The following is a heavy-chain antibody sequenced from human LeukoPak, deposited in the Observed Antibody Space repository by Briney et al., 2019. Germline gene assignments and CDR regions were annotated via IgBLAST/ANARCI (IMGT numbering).Heavy chain of an antibody. CDR2: IKQDGSEK. V-gene: IGHV3-7*01. D-gene: IGHD3-10*02. CDR3: AELGITMVGGV. J-gene: IGHJ6*04. Sequence: PGGTLRLSCAASGFTFSSYWMSWVRQAPGKGLEWVANIKQDGSEKYYVDSVKGRFTISRDNAKNSLYLQMNSLRAEDTAVYYCAELGITMVGGVWGKGTTVTISS. CDR1: GFTFSSYW.